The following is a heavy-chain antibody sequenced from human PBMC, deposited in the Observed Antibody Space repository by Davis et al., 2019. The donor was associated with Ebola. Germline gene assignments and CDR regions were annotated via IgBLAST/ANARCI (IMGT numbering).Heavy chain of an antibody. Sequence: GGSLRLSCAASGFIFSTYPMHWVRQAPGKGLEWVALISYDGDYKYYADSVKGRFTVSRDNSKNTLYLQINSLRTEDTALYYCARPCSSGWFGGTRDYWGQGTLVTVSS. CDR2: ISYDGDYK. V-gene: IGHV3-30*04. CDR3: ARPCSSGWFGGTRDY. CDR1: GFIFSTYP. D-gene: IGHD6-19*01. J-gene: IGHJ4*02.